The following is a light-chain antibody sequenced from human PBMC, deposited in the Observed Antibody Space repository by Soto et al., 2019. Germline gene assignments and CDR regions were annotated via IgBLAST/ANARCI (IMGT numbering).Light chain of an antibody. Sequence: QSALTQPPSASGSPGQSVTISCTGASSDISGHNYVSWYQQHPGKAPKLMIYEVSKRPSWVPDRFSASKSGNTASLTVSGLQAEDEADYYCSSYAGGNNCVFGGGAKLTVL. CDR3: SSYAGGNNCV. CDR1: SSDISGHNY. J-gene: IGLJ3*02. V-gene: IGLV2-8*01. CDR2: EVS.